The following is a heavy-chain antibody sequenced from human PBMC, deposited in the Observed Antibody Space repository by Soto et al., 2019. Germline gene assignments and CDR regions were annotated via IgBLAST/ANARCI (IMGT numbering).Heavy chain of an antibody. CDR2: ISGSGGST. D-gene: IGHD3-9*01. V-gene: IGHV3-23*01. J-gene: IGHJ3*02. Sequence: GSLRLSCAASGFTFSSYAMSWVRQAPGKGLEWVSAISGSGGSTYYADSVKGRFTISRDNSKNTLYLQMNSLRAEDTAVYYCAKAQKTVLRYFDWTPHTDAFDIWGQGTMVTVSS. CDR3: AKAQKTVLRYFDWTPHTDAFDI. CDR1: GFTFSSYA.